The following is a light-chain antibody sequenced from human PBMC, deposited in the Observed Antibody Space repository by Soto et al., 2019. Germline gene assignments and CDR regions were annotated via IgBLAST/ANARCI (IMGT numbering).Light chain of an antibody. V-gene: IGLV2-14*03. J-gene: IGLJ1*01. CDR3: SSYTSSSTLV. CDR2: DVS. CDR1: SSDVGAYDY. Sequence: QSALPQPASVSGSPGQSITVSCTGTSSDVGAYDYVSWYQHHPGKAPKLMIYDVSYRPSGVSNRFSGSKSGNTASLTISGLQAEDEAVYYCSSYTSSSTLVFGTGTKVTVL.